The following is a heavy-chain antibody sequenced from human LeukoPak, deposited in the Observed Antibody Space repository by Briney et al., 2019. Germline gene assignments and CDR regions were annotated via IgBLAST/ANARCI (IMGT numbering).Heavy chain of an antibody. CDR1: GFTFTNAW. J-gene: IGHJ4*02. CDR2: IKTKADGGTT. Sequence: GGSLGLSCAASGFTFTNAWMSWVRQAPGKGLEWVGRIKTKADGGTTDYAAPVKGRFTISRDDSKNTLSLQLNSLKTEDTAVYYCTTDEGCLNYWGQGTLVTVSS. D-gene: IGHD3-16*01. V-gene: IGHV3-15*01. CDR3: TTDEGCLNY.